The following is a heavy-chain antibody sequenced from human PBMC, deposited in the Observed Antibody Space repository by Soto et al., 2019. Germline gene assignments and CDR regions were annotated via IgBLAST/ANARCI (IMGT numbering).Heavy chain of an antibody. J-gene: IGHJ5*02. V-gene: IGHV1-18*01. CDR1: GYTFTSYG. CDR3: AGEEGYKWNDGGWFDP. Sequence: QVQLVQSGAEVKKPGASVKVSCKSSGYTFTSYGISWVRQAPGQGLEWMGWTSGYNGNTNYAQKLKGRVNMTTDTSTRTDYRELRSQRHDDPAVYYCAGEEGYKWNDGGWFDPWGQGTLVTVSS. D-gene: IGHD1-1*01. CDR2: TSGYNGNT.